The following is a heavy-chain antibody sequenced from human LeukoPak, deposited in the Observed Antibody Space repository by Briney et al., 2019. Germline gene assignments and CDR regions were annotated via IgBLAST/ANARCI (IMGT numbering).Heavy chain of an antibody. J-gene: IGHJ6*02. Sequence: SETLSLTCTVSGDSISSSRHSWGWIRQPPGKGLEWIGSISYSGSTYYNPSLKTRVTMSVDTSENQFSLKLSSVTAADSTVYYCVRIYCTSTSCYGDSYYAMDVWGQGTTVTVSS. D-gene: IGHD2-2*01. CDR1: GDSISSSRHS. V-gene: IGHV4-39*01. CDR2: ISYSGST. CDR3: VRIYCTSTSCYGDSYYAMDV.